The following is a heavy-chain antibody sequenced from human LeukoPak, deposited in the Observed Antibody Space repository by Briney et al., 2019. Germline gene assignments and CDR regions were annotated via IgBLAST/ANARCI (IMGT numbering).Heavy chain of an antibody. Sequence: ASVKVSCKASGYTFTGYYMHWVRQAPGQGLEWMGWINPNSGGTNYAQKFQGRVTMTRDTSISTAYMELSSLRSEDTAVYYCARAFGIAAAGTTVPSGWSDADAFDIWGQGTMVTVSS. CDR1: GYTFTGYY. CDR3: ARAFGIAAAGTTVPSGWSDADAFDI. J-gene: IGHJ3*02. D-gene: IGHD6-13*01. CDR2: INPNSGGT. V-gene: IGHV1-2*02.